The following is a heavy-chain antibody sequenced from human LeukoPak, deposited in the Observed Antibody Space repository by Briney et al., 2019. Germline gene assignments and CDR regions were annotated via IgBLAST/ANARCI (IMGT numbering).Heavy chain of an antibody. V-gene: IGHV3-74*01. D-gene: IGHD2-21*01. CDR1: GFTFSSYW. J-gene: IGHJ6*03. Sequence: GGSVRLSCAASGFTFSSYWMHWVRQAPGKGLVWVSRINSDGSSTSYADYVKGRFTISRDNAKNTLYLQMNSLRAEDTAVYYCARGLAIGPNFYYYYMDVWGKGTTVTVSS. CDR2: INSDGSST. CDR3: ARGLAIGPNFYYYYMDV.